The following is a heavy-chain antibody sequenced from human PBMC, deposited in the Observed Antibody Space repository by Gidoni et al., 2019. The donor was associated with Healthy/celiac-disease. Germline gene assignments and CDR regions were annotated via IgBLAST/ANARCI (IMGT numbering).Heavy chain of an antibody. CDR2: ISYDGSNK. V-gene: IGHV3-30*03. D-gene: IGHD3-22*01. CDR3: ADGHYSDSRGPPVGLSGFDY. CDR1: GFTVSSSG. J-gene: IGHJ4*02. Sequence: QVPLVESGGGVVQPGRSPRTPCEGSGFTVSSSGLPWVRQAPGQGLECVAVISYDGSNKYYADSAKGRFTISRDNSTNTLYLQMNSLRAEDTAVYYCADGHYSDSRGPPVGLSGFDYWGQGTLVTVSS.